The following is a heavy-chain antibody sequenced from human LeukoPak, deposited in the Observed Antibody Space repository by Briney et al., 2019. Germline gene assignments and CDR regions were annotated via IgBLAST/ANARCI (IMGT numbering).Heavy chain of an antibody. Sequence: GGSLRLSCAASGFSFGNYAMSWVRQAPGKGLEWVSAISETGDRTYYADSVKGRFTVSRDNSKNTMSLQMNSLRAEDAAVYYCVRERRGCSYAEYWGQGTLVTVSS. CDR1: GFSFGNYA. D-gene: IGHD5-12*01. CDR2: ISETGDRT. J-gene: IGHJ4*02. V-gene: IGHV3-23*01. CDR3: VRERRGCSYAEY.